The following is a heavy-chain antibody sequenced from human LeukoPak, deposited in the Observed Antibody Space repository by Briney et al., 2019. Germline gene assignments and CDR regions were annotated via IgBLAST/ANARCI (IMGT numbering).Heavy chain of an antibody. CDR3: ARDSAFYYGGRYGMDV. D-gene: IGHD4-23*01. J-gene: IGHJ6*02. CDR2: INPNSGGT. CDR1: GYTFTGYY. Sequence: GASVKVSCKASGYTFTGYYMHWVRQAPGQGLEWMGWINPNSGGTNYAQKFQGRVTMTRDTSISTAYMELSRLRSDDTAVYYCARDSAFYYGGRYGMDVWGQGTTVTVSS. V-gene: IGHV1-2*02.